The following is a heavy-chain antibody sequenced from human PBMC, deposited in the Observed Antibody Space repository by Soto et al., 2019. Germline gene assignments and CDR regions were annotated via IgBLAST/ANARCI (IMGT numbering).Heavy chain of an antibody. J-gene: IGHJ6*02. D-gene: IGHD2-2*01. V-gene: IGHV1-69*13. CDR3: ARSPSHGTYGMDV. CDR2: IIPIFGTA. CDR1: GGSFTYT. Sequence: SVKVSCKASGGSFTYTLSWVRQAPGQGLEWMGGIIPIFGTANYAQKFQGRVTITADESTKTAYMELSTLRSEDTAVYYCARSPSHGTYGMDVWGQGTTVTVSS.